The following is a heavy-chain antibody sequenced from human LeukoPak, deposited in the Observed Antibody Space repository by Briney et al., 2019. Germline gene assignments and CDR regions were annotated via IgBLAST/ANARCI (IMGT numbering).Heavy chain of an antibody. V-gene: IGHV4-39*01. Sequence: PSETLSLTCTVSGGSISLNYYWGWIRQTPGKGLEWIGNFDNSGATHYNPSLKTRVSISVDTSKDQVSLKVTSVTAADTGVYYCARLSDYGNLGFYYYMDVWGKGSTVTVSS. D-gene: IGHD4-11*01. J-gene: IGHJ6*03. CDR2: FDNSGAT. CDR1: GGSISLNYY. CDR3: ARLSDYGNLGFYYYMDV.